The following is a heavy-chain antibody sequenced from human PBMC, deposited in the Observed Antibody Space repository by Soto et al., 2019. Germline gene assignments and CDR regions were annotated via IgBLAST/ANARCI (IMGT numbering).Heavy chain of an antibody. CDR2: ISPSGTFM. V-gene: IGHV3-21*01. CDR3: ARGGLYGDVPGWTGDAFNL. Sequence: TGGALRLSYAASGFAFSSYNMNWVRQSPGKGLEWVSSISPSGTFMNSADSLKDRFSICRDNAEKSLFLQMNSLRAEDTAVYYCARGGLYGDVPGWTGDAFNLWGQGTKVTVSS. J-gene: IGHJ3*01. D-gene: IGHD4-17*01. CDR1: GFAFSSYN.